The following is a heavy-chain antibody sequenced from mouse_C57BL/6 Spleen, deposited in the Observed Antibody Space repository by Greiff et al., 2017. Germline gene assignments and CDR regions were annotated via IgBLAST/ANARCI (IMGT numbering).Heavy chain of an antibody. D-gene: IGHD1-1*01. V-gene: IGHV1-53*01. Sequence: QVQLQQPGTELVKPGASVKLSCKASGYTFTSYWMHWVKQRPGQGLEWIGNINPSNGGTNYNENFKSKATLTVDKSPSTAYMQLSSLTSEDSAVYYCAREGSTTVEALFAYWGQGTLVTVSA. CDR3: AREGSTTVEALFAY. J-gene: IGHJ3*01. CDR2: INPSNGGT. CDR1: GYTFTSYW.